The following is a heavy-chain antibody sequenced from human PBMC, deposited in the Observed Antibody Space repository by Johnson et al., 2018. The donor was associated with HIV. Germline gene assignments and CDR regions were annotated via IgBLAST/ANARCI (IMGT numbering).Heavy chain of an antibody. CDR2: IYNDGSRT. D-gene: IGHD2-21*01. J-gene: IGHJ3*01. Sequence: EVQLVESGGGLVQPGGSLRLSCAASGFAFRTYWMVWVRQVPGKRPVWVARIYNDGSRTTYADSVRGRFTISRDNAKYTVDLQMNSLRVEDTAVYYCAKEDCGGDTCAGYDPFDLWGQGTLVTVSS. CDR3: AKEDCGGDTCAGYDPFDL. CDR1: GFAFRTYW. V-gene: IGHV3-74*03.